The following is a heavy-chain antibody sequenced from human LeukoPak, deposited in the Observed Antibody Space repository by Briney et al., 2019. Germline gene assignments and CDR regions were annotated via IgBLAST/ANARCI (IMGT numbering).Heavy chain of an antibody. CDR1: GFTFSSYA. J-gene: IGHJ4*02. D-gene: IGHD3-3*01. V-gene: IGHV3-48*02. CDR3: ARDSGVDAHIDY. Sequence: GGSLRLSCAASGFTFSSYAFNWVRHAPGKGLEWVSYISISSSTLYYTDSVKGRFTISRDNAKNSLYLQMNSLRDENTAVYYCARDSGVDAHIDYWSQGTPVTVSA. CDR2: ISISSSTL.